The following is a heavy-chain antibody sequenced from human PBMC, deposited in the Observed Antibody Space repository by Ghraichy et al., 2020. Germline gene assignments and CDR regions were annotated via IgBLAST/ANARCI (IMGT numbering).Heavy chain of an antibody. CDR2: ISGSGGST. CDR3: AKDQPPFYDSSGYVRKDGVFFDY. CDR1: GFTFSSYA. V-gene: IGHV3-23*01. Sequence: GGSLRLSCAASGFTFSSYAMSWVRQAPGKGLEWVSAISGSGGSTYYADSVKGRFTISRDNSKNTLYLQMNSLRAEDTAVYYCAKDQPPFYDSSGYVRKDGVFFDYWGQGTLVTVSS. D-gene: IGHD3-22*01. J-gene: IGHJ4*02.